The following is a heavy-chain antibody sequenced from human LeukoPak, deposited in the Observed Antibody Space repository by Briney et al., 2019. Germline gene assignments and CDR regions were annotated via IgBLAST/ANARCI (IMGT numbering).Heavy chain of an antibody. D-gene: IGHD3-22*01. J-gene: IGHJ4*02. V-gene: IGHV3-23*01. CDR1: GFTLSNYD. CDR2: ISGSGGST. Sequence: GGSLRLSCAGSGFTLSNYDMSWVRQAPGKGLEWVSGISGSGGSTYHADSVKGRFTISRDNSKNTLYLQMNSLRAEDTAVYYCAKELDSSGYFDYWGQGTLVTVSS. CDR3: AKELDSSGYFDY.